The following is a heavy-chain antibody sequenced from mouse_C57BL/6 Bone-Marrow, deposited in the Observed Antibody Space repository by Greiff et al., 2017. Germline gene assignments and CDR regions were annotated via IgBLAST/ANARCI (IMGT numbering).Heavy chain of an antibody. Sequence: VHLVESGAELVKPGASVKISCKASVYAFSSYWMNWVKQRPGKGLEWIGQIYPGDGDTNYNGKFKGKATLTADKSSSTAYMQLSSLTSEDSAVYFCARYSSYDFDYWGQGTTLTVSS. CDR3: ARYSSYDFDY. CDR1: VYAFSSYW. CDR2: IYPGDGDT. D-gene: IGHD1-1*01. V-gene: IGHV1-80*01. J-gene: IGHJ2*01.